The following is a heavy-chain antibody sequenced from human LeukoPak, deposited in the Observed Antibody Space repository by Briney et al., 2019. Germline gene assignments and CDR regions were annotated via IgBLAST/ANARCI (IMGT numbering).Heavy chain of an antibody. CDR3: ARMRLWLVLGYFDY. D-gene: IGHD6-19*01. J-gene: IGHJ4*02. CDR2: IKQDGSEK. Sequence: GGSLRLSCAASGFTFSSYWMSWGRQAPGKGLEWVANIKQDGSEKYYVDSVKGRFTISRDNAKNSLYLQMNSLRAEDTAVYYCARMRLWLVLGYFDYWGQGTLVTVSS. V-gene: IGHV3-7*01. CDR1: GFTFSSYW.